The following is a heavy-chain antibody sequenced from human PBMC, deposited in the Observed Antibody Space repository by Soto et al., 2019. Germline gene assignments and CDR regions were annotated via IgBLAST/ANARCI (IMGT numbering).Heavy chain of an antibody. Sequence: EVQLVESGGGLVQPGGSLRVSCAASGFTFRSHRIHWVRQAPGKGLEWVSRIDTDGGGTSYADSVKGRFTISTDNAENTVYLPMNGLRVEDTAVYYCATVFDVWGKGTLVTVSA. CDR3: ATVFDV. V-gene: IGHV3-74*01. J-gene: IGHJ4*02. D-gene: IGHD4-17*01. CDR2: IDTDGGGT. CDR1: GFTFRSHR.